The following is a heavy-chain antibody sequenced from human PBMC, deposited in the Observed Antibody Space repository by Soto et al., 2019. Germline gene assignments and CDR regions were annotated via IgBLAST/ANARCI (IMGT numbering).Heavy chain of an antibody. Sequence: GGSLRLSCAASGFTFSSYGMHWVRQTPGKGLEWVAVIWYDGSNKYYADSVKGRFTISRDNSKNTLYLQMNSLRAEDTAVYYCARDGYCSGGSCYSVPVFDYWGQGTLVTVSS. CDR3: ARDGYCSGGSCYSVPVFDY. J-gene: IGHJ4*02. D-gene: IGHD2-15*01. V-gene: IGHV3-33*01. CDR1: GFTFSSYG. CDR2: IWYDGSNK.